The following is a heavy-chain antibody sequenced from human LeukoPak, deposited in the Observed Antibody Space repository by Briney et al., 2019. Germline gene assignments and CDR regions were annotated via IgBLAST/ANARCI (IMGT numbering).Heavy chain of an antibody. Sequence: GGSLRLSCAASGFTFSSYSINWVRQAPGKGLEWVSSISSSSSYIYYADSVKGRFTISRDNAKNSLYLQMNSLRAEDTAVYYCARVKWLAAVDYWGQGTLVTVSS. CDR1: GFTFSSYS. V-gene: IGHV3-21*01. CDR2: ISSSSSYI. D-gene: IGHD6-19*01. J-gene: IGHJ4*02. CDR3: ARVKWLAAVDY.